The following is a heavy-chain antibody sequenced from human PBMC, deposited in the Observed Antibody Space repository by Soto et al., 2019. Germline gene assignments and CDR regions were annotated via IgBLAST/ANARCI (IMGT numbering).Heavy chain of an antibody. CDR2: ISYDGSNT. CDR3: AKDLGMVRGGPYYLNS. D-gene: IGHD3-10*01. CDR1: GFIFSNYG. Sequence: QVQLVESGGGVVQPGRSLRLSCAASGFIFSNYGMHWVRQAPGKGLEWVAVISYDGSNTYYADSVKGRFTISRDNSKNTLYLQMNTLRADDTAVYYCAKDLGMVRGGPYYLNSWGQGTLVTVSS. V-gene: IGHV3-30*18. J-gene: IGHJ4*02.